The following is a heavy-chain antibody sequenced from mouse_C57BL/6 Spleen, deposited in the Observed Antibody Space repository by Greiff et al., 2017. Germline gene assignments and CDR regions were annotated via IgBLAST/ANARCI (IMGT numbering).Heavy chain of an antibody. CDR1: GYTFTSYW. CDR3: ARDYHYAMDY. Sequence: QVQLQQPGAELVKPGASVKLSCKASGYTFTSYWMHWVKQRPGQGLEWIGIIHPNSGSTNYNEKFKSKATLTVDKSSSTAYMQLSSLTSEDSAVYYCARDYHYAMDYWGQGTSVTVSS. D-gene: IGHD2-4*01. CDR2: IHPNSGST. V-gene: IGHV1-64*01. J-gene: IGHJ4*01.